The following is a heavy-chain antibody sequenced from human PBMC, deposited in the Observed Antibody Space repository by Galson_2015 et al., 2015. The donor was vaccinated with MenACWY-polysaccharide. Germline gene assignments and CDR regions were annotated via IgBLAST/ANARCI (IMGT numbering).Heavy chain of an antibody. CDR1: GLRFSGSG. Sequence: LRLSCAASGLRFSGSGLHWVRQAPGKGLEWVAVIQYDGTNKVYADSVKGRFTISRDNSRNTLYLEMNSLRAEDTAVYYCAREGSRIVFHAFDTWGQGTMVTVSS. CDR3: AREGSRIVFHAFDT. V-gene: IGHV3-33*01. J-gene: IGHJ3*02. CDR2: IQYDGTNK. D-gene: IGHD2-15*01.